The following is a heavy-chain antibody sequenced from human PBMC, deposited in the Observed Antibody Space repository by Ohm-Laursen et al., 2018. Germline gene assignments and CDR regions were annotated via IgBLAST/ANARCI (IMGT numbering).Heavy chain of an antibody. CDR2: ISSSSSYI. D-gene: IGHD5-24*01. Sequence: GSLRLSCTASGFTFSSYSMNWVRQAPGKGLEWVSSISSSSSYIYYADSVKGRFTFSRDNAKNSLYLQMNSLRAEDTAVYYCARLDGYNFVYWGQGTLVTVSS. CDR1: GFTFSSYS. J-gene: IGHJ4*02. V-gene: IGHV3-21*01. CDR3: ARLDGYNFVY.